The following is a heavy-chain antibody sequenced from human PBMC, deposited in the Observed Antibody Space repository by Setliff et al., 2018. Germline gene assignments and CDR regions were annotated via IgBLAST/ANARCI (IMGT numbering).Heavy chain of an antibody. J-gene: IGHJ6*03. CDR1: GGSISSYY. Sequence: PSETLSLTCTVSGGSISSYYWSWIRQPAGKGLEWIGHIYIGGSANYNPSLKSRVTMSIDTSKNQFSLKPNSVTAADMAVYYCAREQWLDPPGYYYMDVWAKGPRSPSP. CDR2: IYIGGSA. V-gene: IGHV4-4*07. CDR3: AREQWLDPPGYYYMDV. D-gene: IGHD6-19*01.